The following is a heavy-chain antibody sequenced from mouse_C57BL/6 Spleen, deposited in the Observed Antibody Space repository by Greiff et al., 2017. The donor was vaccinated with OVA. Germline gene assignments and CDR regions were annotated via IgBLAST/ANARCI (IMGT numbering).Heavy chain of an antibody. V-gene: IGHV1-64*01. CDR1: GYTFTSYW. CDR3: ARGGIYYYGSSSLYCDY. D-gene: IGHD1-1*01. CDR2: IHPNSGST. Sequence: QVQLQQPGAELVKPGASVKLSCKASGYTFTSYWMHWVKQRPGQGLEWIGMIHPNSGSTNYNEKFKSKATLTVDKSSSTAYMQLSSLTSEDSAVYYCARGGIYYYGSSSLYCDYWGQGTTLTVSS. J-gene: IGHJ2*01.